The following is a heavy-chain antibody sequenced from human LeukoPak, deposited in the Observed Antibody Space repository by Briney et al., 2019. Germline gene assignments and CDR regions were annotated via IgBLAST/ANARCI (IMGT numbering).Heavy chain of an antibody. D-gene: IGHD6-19*01. CDR2: IIPIFGTA. Sequence: ASVKVSCKASGGTFSSNTISWVRQAPGQGLECMGGIIPIFGTANYAQKFQGRVTMTEDTSTDTAYMELSSLRSEDTAVYYCAREIQAVAAFDIWGQGTMVTVSS. CDR3: AREIQAVAAFDI. J-gene: IGHJ3*02. CDR1: GGTFSSNT. V-gene: IGHV1-69*06.